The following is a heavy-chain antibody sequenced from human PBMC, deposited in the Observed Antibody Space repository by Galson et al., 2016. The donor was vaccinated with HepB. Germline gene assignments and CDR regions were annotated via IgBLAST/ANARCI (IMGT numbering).Heavy chain of an antibody. CDR2: ISRNGAGT. CDR1: GFTFSSYA. Sequence: SLRLSCAVSGFTFSSYAMTWVRQAPGKGLEWVSTISRNGAGTYYADSVMSGFTISRDNSKSTLYLQMNSLRAADTALYYCAKHSRGDSPYYFDYWGQGTLSPSPQ. V-gene: IGHV3-23*01. D-gene: IGHD3-10*01. CDR3: AKHSRGDSPYYFDY. J-gene: IGHJ4*02.